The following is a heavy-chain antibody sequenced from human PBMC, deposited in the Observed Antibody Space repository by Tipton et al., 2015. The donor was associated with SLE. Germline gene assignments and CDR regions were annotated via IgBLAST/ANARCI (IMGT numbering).Heavy chain of an antibody. CDR1: GGSISSSSYY. J-gene: IGHJ4*02. Sequence: TLSLTCTVSGGSISSSSYYWGWIRQPPGKGLEWIGSIYYSGSTYYNPSLKSRVTISVDTSKNQFSLKLSSVTAADTAVYYCARAGEGLGYWGQGTLVTVSS. D-gene: IGHD3-10*01. CDR2: IYYSGST. CDR3: ARAGEGLGY. V-gene: IGHV4-39*07.